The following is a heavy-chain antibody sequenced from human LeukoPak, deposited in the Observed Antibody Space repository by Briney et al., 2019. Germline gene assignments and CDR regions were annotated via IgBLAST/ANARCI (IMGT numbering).Heavy chain of an antibody. Sequence: RASVKVSCKASGYTFSTYGISWVRQAPGQGLEWMGWIGPYNGNTDFAQKLQGRVTMTRNTSISTAYMELSSLRSEDTAVYYCARGHYYGSGSYSDMDVWGQGTTVTVSS. CDR3: ARGHYYGSGSYSDMDV. CDR1: GYTFSTYG. CDR2: IGPYNGNT. V-gene: IGHV1-18*01. J-gene: IGHJ6*02. D-gene: IGHD3-10*01.